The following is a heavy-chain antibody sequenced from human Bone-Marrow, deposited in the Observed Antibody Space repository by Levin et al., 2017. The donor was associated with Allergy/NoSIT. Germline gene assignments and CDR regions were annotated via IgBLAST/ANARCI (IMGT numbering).Heavy chain of an antibody. CDR3: ARHVGGYDSLTVYSPSHWFDP. J-gene: IGHJ5*02. D-gene: IGHD3-9*01. Sequence: SQTLSLTCSVSSGSISDANYYWAWIRQPPGTGLEWIGTVYYNGITYSNPSLKSRVIISVDTSQNHFSLKLTSVSATDTAVYYCARHVGGYDSLTVYSPSHWFDPWGQGTLVTVSS. CDR1: SGSISDANYY. V-gene: IGHV4-39*02. CDR2: VYYNGIT.